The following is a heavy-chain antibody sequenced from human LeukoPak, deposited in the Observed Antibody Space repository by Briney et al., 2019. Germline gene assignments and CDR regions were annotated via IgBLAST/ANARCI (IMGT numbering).Heavy chain of an antibody. Sequence: SGPALVKPTQTLTLTCTFSGFSLSTSAMRVSWIRQPPGKALEWLARIDWDDDKFYSTSLKTRLTISKDTSKNQVVLTMTNMDPVDTATYHCGFGVTGADDAFDIWGQGTMVTVSS. CDR3: GFGVTGADDAFDI. CDR2: IDWDDDK. CDR1: GFSLSTSAMR. D-gene: IGHD3-10*01. J-gene: IGHJ3*02. V-gene: IGHV2-70*04.